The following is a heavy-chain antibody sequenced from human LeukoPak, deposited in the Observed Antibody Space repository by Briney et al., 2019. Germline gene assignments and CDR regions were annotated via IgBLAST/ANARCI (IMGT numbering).Heavy chain of an antibody. CDR1: GFKFSSYD. CDR2: IGSGGDT. Sequence: GGSLRLSCAASGFKFSSYDMHWFRQATGKGLDWVSAIGSGGDTYYPGSVKGRFTISRENAKNSLYLHMNSLRVGDTAVYYCARAHHGYSYGYDYWGQGTLVTVSS. CDR3: ARAHHGYSYGYDY. D-gene: IGHD5-18*01. J-gene: IGHJ4*02. V-gene: IGHV3-13*01.